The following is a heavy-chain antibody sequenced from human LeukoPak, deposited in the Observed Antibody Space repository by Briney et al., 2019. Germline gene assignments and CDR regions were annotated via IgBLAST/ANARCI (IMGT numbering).Heavy chain of an antibody. CDR2: IYYSGST. CDR3: ARVVSPGIAAENWFDP. V-gene: IGHV4-61*05. CDR1: GGSISSSSYY. Sequence: PSETLSLTCTVSGGSISSSSYYWGWIRQPPGKGLEWIGYIYYSGSTNYNPSLKSRVTISVDTSKNQFSLKLSSVTAADTAVYYCARVVSPGIAAENWFDPWGQGTLVTVSS. D-gene: IGHD6-13*01. J-gene: IGHJ5*02.